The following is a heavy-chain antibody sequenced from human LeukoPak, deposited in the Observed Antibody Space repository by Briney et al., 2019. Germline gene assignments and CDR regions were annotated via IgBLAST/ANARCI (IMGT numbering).Heavy chain of an antibody. D-gene: IGHD3-22*01. V-gene: IGHV3-21*04. J-gene: IGHJ4*02. Sequence: GGSLRLSCAASGFTFSSYSMNWVRQAPGKGLEWASSISSSSSYIYYADSVKGRFTISRDNAKNSLYLQMNSLRAEDTALYYCARKYYYDSSGYSYYFDYWGQGTLVTVSS. CDR1: GFTFSSYS. CDR2: ISSSSSYI. CDR3: ARKYYYDSSGYSYYFDY.